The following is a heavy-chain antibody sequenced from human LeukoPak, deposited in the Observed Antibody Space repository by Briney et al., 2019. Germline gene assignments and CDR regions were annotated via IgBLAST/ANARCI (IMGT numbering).Heavy chain of an antibody. CDR3: ARDNPPDY. J-gene: IGHJ4*02. CDR2: IKQDGSEK. CDR1: GFTFSNAY. V-gene: IGHV3-7*03. Sequence: PGGSLRLSCAASGFTFSNAYMNWVRQAPGKGLEWVANIKQDGSEKSYVESVRGRFTISRDNAKDSLYLQLNSLRAEDTALYYCARDNPPDYWGQGTLVTVSS.